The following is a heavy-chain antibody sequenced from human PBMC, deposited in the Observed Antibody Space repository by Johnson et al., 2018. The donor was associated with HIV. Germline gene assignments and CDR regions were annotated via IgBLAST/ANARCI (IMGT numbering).Heavy chain of an antibody. Sequence: VQLVESGGGVVQPGRSLRRSCAASGVTFSSYGMHGVRQAPGKGLERVAVRSYEGSNKYYADAVTGRFTISRDNSKNTLYLQMNSLRAEDTAVDYCAKETRIWVAQGAFDSWGQGTMVTVSS. CDR3: AKETRIWVAQGAFDS. V-gene: IGHV3-30*18. J-gene: IGHJ3*02. CDR1: GVTFSSYG. CDR2: RSYEGSNK. D-gene: IGHD2-15*01.